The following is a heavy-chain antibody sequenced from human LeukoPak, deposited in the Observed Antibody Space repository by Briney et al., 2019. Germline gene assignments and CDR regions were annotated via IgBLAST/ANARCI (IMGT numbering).Heavy chain of an antibody. CDR2: IKEDGSEK. Sequence: PGGSLRLSCAAAGLFFSNYWMSWVRQAPGKGLEWVAHIKEDGSEKSYVDSVKGQFTISRDNAKNSLYLQMNSLRAEDTAVYYCSRVVVYFDYWGQGTLVTVSS. CDR1: GLFFSNYW. V-gene: IGHV3-7*04. J-gene: IGHJ4*02. CDR3: SRVVVYFDY. D-gene: IGHD6-6*01.